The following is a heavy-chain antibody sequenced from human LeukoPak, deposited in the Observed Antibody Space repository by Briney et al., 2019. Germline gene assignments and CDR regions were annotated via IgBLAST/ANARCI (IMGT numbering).Heavy chain of an antibody. CDR3: AKDATIAAAGNLDY. Sequence: GRSLRLSCAASGFTFDDYAMHWARQAPGKGLEWVSGISWNSGSIGYADSVKGRFTISRDNAKNSLYLQMNSLRAEDTALYYCAKDATIAAAGNLDYWGQGTLVTVSS. CDR1: GFTFDDYA. V-gene: IGHV3-9*01. CDR2: ISWNSGSI. J-gene: IGHJ4*02. D-gene: IGHD6-13*01.